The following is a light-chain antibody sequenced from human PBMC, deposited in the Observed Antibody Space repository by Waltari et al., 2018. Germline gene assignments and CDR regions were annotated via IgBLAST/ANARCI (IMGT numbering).Light chain of an antibody. Sequence: QSVLTQPPSVSGAPRQRVTISCPGSRTNIENNAVSWYQQVPGKAPKLLIYHDDLLPSGVSDRFSASKSGTSASLAISGLQSEDEADYYCAAWDDSLNGRVFGGGTKLTVL. CDR3: AAWDDSLNGRV. CDR2: HDD. CDR1: RTNIENNA. J-gene: IGLJ3*02. V-gene: IGLV1-36*01.